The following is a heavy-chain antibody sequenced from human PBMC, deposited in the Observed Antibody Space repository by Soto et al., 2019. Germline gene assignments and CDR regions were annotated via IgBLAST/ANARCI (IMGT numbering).Heavy chain of an antibody. D-gene: IGHD7-27*01. Sequence: QVQLVESGGGVVQPGRSLRLSCAASGFTFSSYAMHWVRQAPGKGLEWVAVISYDGSNKYYADSVKGRFTISRDNSKNTLYLQMNSLRAEDTAVYYCARDSTANWGLDWYFDLWGRGTLVTVSS. V-gene: IGHV3-30-3*01. CDR1: GFTFSSYA. J-gene: IGHJ2*01. CDR2: ISYDGSNK. CDR3: ARDSTANWGLDWYFDL.